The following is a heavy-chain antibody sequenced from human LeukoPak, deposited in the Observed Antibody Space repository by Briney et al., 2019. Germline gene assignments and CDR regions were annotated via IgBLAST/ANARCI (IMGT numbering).Heavy chain of an antibody. D-gene: IGHD5-18*01. CDR2: INHSGST. J-gene: IGHJ6*03. V-gene: IGHV4-34*01. Sequence: SETLSLTCAVYGGSFSGYYWSWIRQPPGKGLEWIGEINHSGSTNYNPSLKSRVSISVDTSKNQFSLKLTSVTAADTAVYYCARGPGYSYGSSYYYMDVWGKGTTVTVSS. CDR1: GGSFSGYY. CDR3: ARGPGYSYGSSYYYMDV.